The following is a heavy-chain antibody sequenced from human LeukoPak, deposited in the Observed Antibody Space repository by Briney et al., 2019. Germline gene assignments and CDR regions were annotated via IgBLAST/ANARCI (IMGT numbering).Heavy chain of an antibody. CDR3: AREGNWNNFDY. D-gene: IGHD1-1*01. CDR1: GFTFSNYE. Sequence: GESLKISCAASGFTFSNYEMNWVRQAPGKGLEWVSYISGSAGTLYYADSVKGRFTTSRDNAKKSLYLQMNSLRAEDTAVYYCAREGNWNNFDYWGQGTLVTVSS. J-gene: IGHJ4*02. CDR2: ISGSAGTL. V-gene: IGHV3-48*03.